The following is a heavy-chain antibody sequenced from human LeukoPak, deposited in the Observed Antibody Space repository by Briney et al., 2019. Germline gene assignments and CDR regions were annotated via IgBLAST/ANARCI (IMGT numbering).Heavy chain of an antibody. CDR2: IYYSGST. Sequence: SETLSLTCTVSGGSISSYYWSWIRQPPGKGLEWIGYIYYSGSTNYNPSLKSRVTISVDTSKNQFSLKLSSVTAADTAVYYCAGGEWFDPWGQGTLVTASS. CDR3: AGGEWFDP. V-gene: IGHV4-59*01. J-gene: IGHJ5*02. D-gene: IGHD3-16*01. CDR1: GGSISSYY.